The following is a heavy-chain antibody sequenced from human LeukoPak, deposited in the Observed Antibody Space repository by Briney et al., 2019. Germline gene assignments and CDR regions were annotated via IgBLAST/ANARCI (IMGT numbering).Heavy chain of an antibody. Sequence: GGSLRLSCAASGFTFSSCSMNWVRQAPGKGLEWVSSISSSSSYIYYADSVKGRFTISRDNAKNSLHLQMNSLRAEDTAVYYCARVGPYDFWSGYAYGMDVWGQGTTVTVSS. CDR3: ARVGPYDFWSGYAYGMDV. D-gene: IGHD3-3*01. CDR1: GFTFSSCS. J-gene: IGHJ6*02. V-gene: IGHV3-21*01. CDR2: ISSSSSYI.